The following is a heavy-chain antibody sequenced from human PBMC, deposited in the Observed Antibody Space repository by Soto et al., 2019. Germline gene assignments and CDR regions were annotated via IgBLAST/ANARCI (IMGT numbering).Heavy chain of an antibody. CDR3: TRGGYMHAFDM. J-gene: IGHJ3*02. V-gene: IGHV3-74*01. D-gene: IGHD6-13*01. Sequence: EVQLVESGGGLVQPGGSLRLSCAGSGFTFSTYWMHWVRQAPGKGLVWVSRVNNDGGGTIYEDSVKGRFTIVRDNAKNTLDLQMNNLRAEDTALYFCTRGGYMHAFDMWGQGTILTVSS. CDR1: GFTFSTYW. CDR2: VNNDGGGT.